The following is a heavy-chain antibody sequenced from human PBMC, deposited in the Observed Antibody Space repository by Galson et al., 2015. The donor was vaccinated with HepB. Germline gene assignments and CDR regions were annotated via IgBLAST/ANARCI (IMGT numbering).Heavy chain of an antibody. D-gene: IGHD3-9*01. CDR1: GFTFSSYA. J-gene: IGHJ4*02. Sequence: SLRLSCAASGFTFSSYAMSWVRQAPGKGLEWVSVISGSGGSTYYADSVKGRFTISRDNSKNTLYLQMNSLRAEDTAVYYCAKGRNVLRYFDWLLDWGQGTLVTVSS. CDR2: ISGSGGST. V-gene: IGHV3-23*01. CDR3: AKGRNVLRYFDWLLD.